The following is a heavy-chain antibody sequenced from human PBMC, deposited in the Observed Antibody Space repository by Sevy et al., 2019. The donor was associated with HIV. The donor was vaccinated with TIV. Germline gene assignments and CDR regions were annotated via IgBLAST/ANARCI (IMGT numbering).Heavy chain of an antibody. CDR1: GFTFNSYW. Sequence: GGSLRLTCAASGFTFNSYWMSWVRQAPGKGLEWVANIKHDGSEKYYVDSVKGRFTISRENSQNSLFLQMNTLRAEDTAVYYCAREGSPYDTYYYYYGMDVWAQGTTVTVSS. J-gene: IGHJ6*02. CDR3: AREGSPYDTYYYYYGMDV. D-gene: IGHD5-12*01. V-gene: IGHV3-7*01. CDR2: IKHDGSEK.